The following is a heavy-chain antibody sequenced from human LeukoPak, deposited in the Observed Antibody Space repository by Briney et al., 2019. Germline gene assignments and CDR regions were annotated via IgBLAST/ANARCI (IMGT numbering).Heavy chain of an antibody. CDR2: ISSGSIEI. V-gene: IGHV3-21*01. CDR3: ARGGYSHYDY. D-gene: IGHD6-13*01. J-gene: IGHJ4*02. Sequence: GGSLSLSCAASEFTFSSYRMDWVRQAPGKGLEWVASISSGSIEIYYADAVKGRFTISRDNAKNSLYLQMSSLRGEDTAVYYCARGGYSHYDYWGPGTLVIVSS. CDR1: EFTFSSYR.